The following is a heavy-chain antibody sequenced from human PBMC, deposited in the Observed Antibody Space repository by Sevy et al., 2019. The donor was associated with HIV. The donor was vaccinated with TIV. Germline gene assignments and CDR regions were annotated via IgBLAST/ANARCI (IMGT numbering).Heavy chain of an antibody. D-gene: IGHD2-2*02. J-gene: IGHJ3*02. CDR2: ISWNSGSI. CDR3: AKDRCSSTSCYSRGTLSDAFDI. CDR1: GFTFDDYA. Sequence: GGSLRLSCAASGFTFDDYAMHWVRQAPGKGLEWVSGISWNSGSIGYADSVKGRFTISRDNAKNSLYRQMNSLRAEDTALYYCAKDRCSSTSCYSRGTLSDAFDIWGQGTMVTVSS. V-gene: IGHV3-9*01.